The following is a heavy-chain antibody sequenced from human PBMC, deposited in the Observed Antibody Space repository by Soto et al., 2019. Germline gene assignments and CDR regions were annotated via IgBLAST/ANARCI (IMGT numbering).Heavy chain of an antibody. CDR2: ISSSSSYI. CDR3: AREFGDIVVVPAAIFETNYYYYYMDV. D-gene: IGHD2-2*01. V-gene: IGHV3-21*01. CDR1: GFTFSSYS. Sequence: GGSLRLSCAASGFTFSSYSMNWVRQAPGKGLEWVSSISSSSSYIYYADSVKGRFTISRDNAKNSLYLQMNSLRAEDTAVYYCAREFGDIVVVPAAIFETNYYYYYMDVWGKGTTVTVSS. J-gene: IGHJ6*03.